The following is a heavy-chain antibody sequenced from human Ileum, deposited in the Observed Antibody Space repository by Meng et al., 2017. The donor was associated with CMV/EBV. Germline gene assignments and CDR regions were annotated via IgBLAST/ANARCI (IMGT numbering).Heavy chain of an antibody. CDR1: GGSFSGYY. D-gene: IGHD4-17*01. CDR3: ATRRTPYGDYEYFQH. CDR2: INHSGST. J-gene: IGHJ1*01. V-gene: IGHV4-34*01. Sequence: VPPQQWGAGLLKPSETRSLTCAVYGGSFSGYYWNWIRQPPGRGLEWIGEINHSGSTNYNPSLKSRVTISVDTSKNQFSLKLSSVTAADTAVYYCATRRTPYGDYEYFQHWGQGTLVTVSS.